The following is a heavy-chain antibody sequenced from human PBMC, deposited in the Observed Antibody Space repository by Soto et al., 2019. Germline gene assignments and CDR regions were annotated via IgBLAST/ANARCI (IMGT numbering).Heavy chain of an antibody. J-gene: IGHJ4*02. V-gene: IGHV4-34*01. CDR2: INHSGST. CDR1: GGSSSGYY. Sequence: SETLSLTCAVYGGSSSGYYWSWIRQPPGKGLEWIGEINHSGSTNYNPSLKSRVTISVDTSKNQFSLKLSSVTAADTAVYYCARGGWRGYYDSSGYTFDYWGQGTLVTVSS. CDR3: ARGGWRGYYDSSGYTFDY. D-gene: IGHD3-22*01.